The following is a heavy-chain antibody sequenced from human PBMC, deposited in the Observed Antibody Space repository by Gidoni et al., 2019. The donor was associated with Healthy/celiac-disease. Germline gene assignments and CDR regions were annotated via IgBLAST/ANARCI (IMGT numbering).Heavy chain of an antibody. J-gene: IGHJ6*02. CDR3: ARGYSSGWPTYYYYGMDV. CDR1: GYTFTIYG. V-gene: IGHV1-18*01. D-gene: IGHD6-19*01. CDR2: ISAYNGNT. Sequence: QVQLVQSGAEVKKPGASVQVSCKASGYTFTIYGISWVRQAPGQGLEWMGWISAYNGNTNYAQKLQGRVTMTTDTSTSTAYMELRSLRSDDTAVYYCARGYSSGWPTYYYYGMDVWGQGTTVTVSS.